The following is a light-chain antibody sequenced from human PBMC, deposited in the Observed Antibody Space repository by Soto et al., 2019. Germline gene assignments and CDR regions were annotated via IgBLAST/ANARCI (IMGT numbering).Light chain of an antibody. Sequence: DIQITQSPPSLCSFLFDIVTITCRASQYIGTWLAWYQQKPGKAPKLLISAASNLQSGVPTRFSGSGSGTDFTLTISSLQPEDFATYFCQQGNNFPLAFGGGTKV. V-gene: IGKV1-12*01. J-gene: IGKJ4*01. CDR1: QYIGTW. CDR3: QQGNNFPLA. CDR2: AAS.